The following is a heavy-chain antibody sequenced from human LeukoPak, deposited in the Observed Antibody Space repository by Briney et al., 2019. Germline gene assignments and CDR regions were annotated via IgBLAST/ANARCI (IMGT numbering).Heavy chain of an antibody. J-gene: IGHJ4*02. CDR3: ARGLDTVTATE. D-gene: IGHD4-17*01. Sequence: ASVKVSCKTSGYIFTNYYIHWVRQAPGQGLEWVGLINPSGGLTTYAQKLQGRVNMTRDTATSTVYMELSSLEFEDTAIYYCARGLDTVTATEWGQGTLVTVSS. V-gene: IGHV1-46*04. CDR2: INPSGGLT. CDR1: GYIFTNYY.